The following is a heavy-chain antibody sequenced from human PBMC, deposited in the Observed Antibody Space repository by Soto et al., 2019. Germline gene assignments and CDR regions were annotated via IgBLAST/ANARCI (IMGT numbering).Heavy chain of an antibody. CDR3: AKDYGGSTVYYFDY. V-gene: IGHV3-23*01. J-gene: IGHJ4*02. CDR1: GFTFSSYA. Sequence: SLRLSCAASGFTFSSYAMSWVRQAPGKGLEWVSAISGSGGGTYYADSVKGRFTISRDNSKNTLYLQMNSLRAEDTAVYYCAKDYGGSTVYYFDYWGQGTLVTVSS. CDR2: ISGSGGGT. D-gene: IGHD5-12*01.